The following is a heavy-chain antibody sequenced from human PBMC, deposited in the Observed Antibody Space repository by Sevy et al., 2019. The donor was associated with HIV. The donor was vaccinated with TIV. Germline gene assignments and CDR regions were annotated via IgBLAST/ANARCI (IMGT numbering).Heavy chain of an antibody. V-gene: IGHV3-33*01. CDR3: ARDNLLPIMVSIGRGGLSYFFDY. Sequence: GGSLRLSCAASGFTFSSYGMHWVRQAPGKGLEWVAVIWYDGINRYYADSVKGRFTISRDNSKNTLYLQMNSLRAEDTAVYYCARDNLLPIMVSIGRGGLSYFFDYWGQGTLVTVSS. CDR1: GFTFSSYG. J-gene: IGHJ4*02. D-gene: IGHD3-10*01. CDR2: IWYDGINR.